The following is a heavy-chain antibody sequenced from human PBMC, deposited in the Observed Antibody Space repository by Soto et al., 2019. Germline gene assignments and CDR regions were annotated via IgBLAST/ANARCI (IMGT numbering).Heavy chain of an antibody. CDR3: SRLRDYGDYIDAFDI. CDR2: IYYSGST. CDR1: GGSISSYY. V-gene: IGHV4-59*08. Sequence: QVQLQESGPGLVKPSETLSLTCTVSGGSISSYYWSWIRQPPGKGLEWIGYIYYSGSTNYNPSLKSRVTISVDTSKNQFSLKLSSVTAADTAVYYCSRLRDYGDYIDAFDIWGQGTMVAVS. D-gene: IGHD4-17*01. J-gene: IGHJ3*02.